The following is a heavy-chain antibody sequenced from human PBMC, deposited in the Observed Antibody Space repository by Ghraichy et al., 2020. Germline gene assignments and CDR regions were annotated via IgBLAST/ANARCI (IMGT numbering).Heavy chain of an antibody. D-gene: IGHD3-10*01. Sequence: SQTLSLPCTVSGGSISSYYWSWIRQPPGKGLEWIGYIYYSGSTNYNPSLKSRVTISVDTSKNQFSLKLSSVTAADTAVYYCAREGAGFGELSAVDWFDPWGQGTLVTVSS. CDR2: IYYSGST. CDR3: AREGAGFGELSAVDWFDP. J-gene: IGHJ5*02. CDR1: GGSISSYY. V-gene: IGHV4-59*01.